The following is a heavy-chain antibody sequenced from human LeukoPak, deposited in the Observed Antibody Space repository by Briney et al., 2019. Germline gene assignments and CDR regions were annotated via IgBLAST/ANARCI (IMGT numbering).Heavy chain of an antibody. CDR3: ARDRPAYYDFWSGYPPFDY. D-gene: IGHD3-3*01. J-gene: IGHJ4*02. Sequence: ASVKVSCKASGYTFTSYGISWVRQAPGQGHEWMGWISAYNGKTNYAQKLQGRVTITTDTSTSTAYMELRSLRSDDTAVYYCARDRPAYYDFWSGYPPFDYWGQGTLVTVSS. CDR2: ISAYNGKT. V-gene: IGHV1-18*01. CDR1: GYTFTSYG.